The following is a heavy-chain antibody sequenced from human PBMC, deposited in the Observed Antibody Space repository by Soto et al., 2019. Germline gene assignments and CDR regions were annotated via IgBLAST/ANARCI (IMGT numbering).Heavy chain of an antibody. Sequence: SVKVSCKASGGTFSSYAISWVRQAPGQGLEWMGGIIPIFGTANYAQKFQGRVTITADESTSTAYMELSSLRSEDTAVYYCACPVEMATRSRADYYYGMDVRGQGTTVTVSS. V-gene: IGHV1-69*13. D-gene: IGHD5-12*01. J-gene: IGHJ6*02. CDR1: GGTFSSYA. CDR3: ACPVEMATRSRADYYYGMDV. CDR2: IIPIFGTA.